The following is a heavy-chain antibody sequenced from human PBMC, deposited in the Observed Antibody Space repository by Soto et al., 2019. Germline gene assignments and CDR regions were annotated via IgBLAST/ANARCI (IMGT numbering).Heavy chain of an antibody. D-gene: IGHD6-19*01. CDR2: ISGSGGST. CDR1: GFIFNNYA. Sequence: SGGSLRLSCVASGFIFNNYAMSWVRQAPGKGLQWLSNISGSGGSTYYADSVKGRFTISRDNSKNTLYLQMDSLRAEDTALYYCAKYPTIAVRLHFFDSWGQGTPVTVSS. V-gene: IGHV3-23*01. CDR3: AKYPTIAVRLHFFDS. J-gene: IGHJ4*02.